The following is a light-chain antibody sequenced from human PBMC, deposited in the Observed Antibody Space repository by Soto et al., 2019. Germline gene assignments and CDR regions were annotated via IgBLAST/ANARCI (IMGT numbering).Light chain of an antibody. V-gene: IGKV1-5*03. CDR1: QSIRTY. J-gene: IGKJ1*01. Sequence: DIQMTQSPSTLSASVGDRVTITCRASQSIRTYLAWYQQKPGKAPKLLIYKASSLESGVPSRFSGSGSGTEFTLTISSLQPDDFATHYCQQYNTYSRAFGQGTKVEIK. CDR2: KAS. CDR3: QQYNTYSRA.